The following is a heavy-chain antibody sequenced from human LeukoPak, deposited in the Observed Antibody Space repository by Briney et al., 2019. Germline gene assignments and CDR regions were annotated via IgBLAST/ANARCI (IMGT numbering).Heavy chain of an antibody. V-gene: IGHV4-34*01. CDR2: INHSGST. Sequence: SETLSLTCAVYGGSFSGYYWSWIRQPPGKGLEWIGEINHSGSTNYNPSLKSRVTISVDTSKNQFSLKLSSVTAADTAVYYCARNGLWFGELLIDYWGQGTLVAVSS. D-gene: IGHD3-10*01. CDR3: ARNGLWFGELLIDY. CDR1: GGSFSGYY. J-gene: IGHJ4*02.